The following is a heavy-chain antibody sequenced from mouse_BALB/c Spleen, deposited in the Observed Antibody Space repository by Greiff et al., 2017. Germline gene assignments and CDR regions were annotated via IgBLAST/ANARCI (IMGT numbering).Heavy chain of an antibody. J-gene: IGHJ4*01. V-gene: IGHV5-6-4*01. D-gene: IGHD2-14*01. CDR3: TRDQGYRYDGAMDY. CDR2: ISSGGSYT. Sequence: EVMLVESGGGLVKPGGSLKLSCAASGFTFSSYTLSWVRQTPEKRLEWVATISSGGSYTYYPDSVKGRFTISRDNAKNTLYLQMSSLKSEDTAMYYCTRDQGYRYDGAMDYWGQGTSVTVSS. CDR1: GFTFSSYT.